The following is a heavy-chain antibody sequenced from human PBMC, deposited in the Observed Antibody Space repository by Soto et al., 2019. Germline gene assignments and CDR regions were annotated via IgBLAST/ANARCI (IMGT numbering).Heavy chain of an antibody. Sequence: SMRLSCAASPFTFSDYYMSWIRQAPGQGLEWVSYISSSGSTIYYADSVKGRFTISRDNAKNSLNLQMNSLRAEDTAVYYCARVAVYCTNGVCYRTEACDIWGQGTRVTVSS. CDR1: PFTFSDYY. CDR2: ISSSGSTI. CDR3: ARVAVYCTNGVCYRTEACDI. D-gene: IGHD2-8*01. V-gene: IGHV3-11*01. J-gene: IGHJ3*02.